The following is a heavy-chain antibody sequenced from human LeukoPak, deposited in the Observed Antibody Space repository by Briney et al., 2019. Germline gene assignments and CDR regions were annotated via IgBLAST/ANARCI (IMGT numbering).Heavy chain of an antibody. Sequence: QPGGSLRLSCAASGFTFSSYWMSWVRQAPGKGLEWVANIKQDGSEKYYVDSVKGRLTISRDNAKNSLYLQMNSLRAEDTAVYYCARAPITIFGVVIIPDAFDIWGQGTMVTVSS. J-gene: IGHJ3*02. CDR3: ARAPITIFGVVIIPDAFDI. CDR2: IKQDGSEK. D-gene: IGHD3-3*01. V-gene: IGHV3-7*01. CDR1: GFTFSSYW.